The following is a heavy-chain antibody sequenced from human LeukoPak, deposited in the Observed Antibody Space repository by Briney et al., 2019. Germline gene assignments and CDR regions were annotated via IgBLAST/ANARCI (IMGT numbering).Heavy chain of an antibody. V-gene: IGHV3-21*01. D-gene: IGHD2-2*01. CDR2: ISSSSSYI. CDR1: GFTFSSYI. J-gene: IGHJ6*02. CDR3: ARDCSSTSWRVYYGMDV. Sequence: GGSLRLSCAASGFTFSSYIMNWVSQAPGKGLEWVSSISSSSSYIYYADSVKGRFTISRDNAKNSLYLQMNSLRAEDTAVYYCARDCSSTSWRVYYGMDVWGQGTTVTVSS.